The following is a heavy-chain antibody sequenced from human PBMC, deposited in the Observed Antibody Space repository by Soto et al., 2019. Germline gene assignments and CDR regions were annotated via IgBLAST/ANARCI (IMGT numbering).Heavy chain of an antibody. D-gene: IGHD2-15*01. Sequence: QLQLQESGSGLVKPSQTLSLTCAVSGGSISSGGYSWSWIRQPPGKGLEWIGYIYHSGSTYYTPPLKSRVTVSVDRSKNQFSRKLSSVPAADTAVYYCARGQVVAAQHWGQGTLVTVSS. CDR2: IYHSGST. CDR1: GGSISSGGYS. CDR3: ARGQVVAAQH. V-gene: IGHV4-30-2*01. J-gene: IGHJ4*02.